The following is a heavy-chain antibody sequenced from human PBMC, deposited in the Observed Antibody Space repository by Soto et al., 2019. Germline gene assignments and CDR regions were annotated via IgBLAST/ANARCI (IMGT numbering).Heavy chain of an antibody. Sequence: SETLSLTCAVSGDSIRTYYWSWIRQPPGKGLEWIAYFYYSGSTIYNPSLESRVTISVDTSKNQFSLEVTSVTAADTAVYYCAFHHPLSPAGTFDYWGPGPLVTVSS. CDR3: AFHHPLSPAGTFDY. J-gene: IGHJ4*02. V-gene: IGHV4-59*12. D-gene: IGHD1-7*01. CDR1: GDSIRTYY. CDR2: FYYSGST.